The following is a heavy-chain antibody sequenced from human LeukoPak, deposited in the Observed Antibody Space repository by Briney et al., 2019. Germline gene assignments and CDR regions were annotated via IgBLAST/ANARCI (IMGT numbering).Heavy chain of an antibody. Sequence: SGGSLRLSCAASGFTFDDYAMHWVRQAPGKGLERVSLISWDGGSTYYADSVKGRFTISRDNSKNSLYLQMNSLRAEDTALYYCAKDFHGYSSGQDPPVDWGQGTLVTVSS. J-gene: IGHJ4*02. V-gene: IGHV3-43D*04. CDR3: AKDFHGYSSGQDPPVD. CDR2: ISWDGGST. CDR1: GFTFDDYA. D-gene: IGHD6-19*01.